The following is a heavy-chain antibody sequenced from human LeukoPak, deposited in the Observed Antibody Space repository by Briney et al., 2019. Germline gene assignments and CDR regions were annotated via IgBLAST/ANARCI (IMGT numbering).Heavy chain of an antibody. CDR2: VYYSGST. CDR3: ARAIHCSGGSCYFDY. D-gene: IGHD2-15*01. V-gene: IGHV4-59*12. J-gene: IGHJ4*02. Sequence: PSETLSLTCTVSGGSTRSAYWSWIRRPPGKGLEWIGYVYYSGSTKSNPSLTSRVTMSVDTSKNQFSLTLRSVTDADTAVYYCARAIHCSGGSCYFDYWGQGTLVSVSS. CDR1: GGSTRSAY.